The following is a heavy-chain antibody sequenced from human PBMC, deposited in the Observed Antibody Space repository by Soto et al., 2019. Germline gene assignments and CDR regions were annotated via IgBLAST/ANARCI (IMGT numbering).Heavy chain of an antibody. Sequence: AAVKVSCKASGYTFTGYYMHWVRQAPGQGLEWMGWINPNSGGTNYAQKFQGRVTMTRDTSISTAYMELSRLRSDDTAVYYCARDVFSSWYVPYYYGMDVWGQGTTVTVSS. J-gene: IGHJ6*02. CDR2: INPNSGGT. D-gene: IGHD6-13*01. CDR3: ARDVFSSWYVPYYYGMDV. CDR1: GYTFTGYY. V-gene: IGHV1-2*02.